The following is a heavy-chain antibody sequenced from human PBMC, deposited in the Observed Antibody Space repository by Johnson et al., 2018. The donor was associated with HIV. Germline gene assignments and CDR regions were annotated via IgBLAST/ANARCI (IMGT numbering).Heavy chain of an antibody. J-gene: IGHJ3*01. V-gene: IGHV3-66*01. D-gene: IGHD3-3*01. Sequence: VLLVESGGGLVQPGGSLRLSCAASGFTVSSNYMSWVRQAPGKGLEWVSFIYDGGTTYYADSVTGRFTISRDNSKNTLYLQMNSLKSKDTAMYYCATERGVSEWLRRPFDAFDVWGQGTMVTVSS. CDR3: ATERGVSEWLRRPFDAFDV. CDR1: GFTVSSNY. CDR2: IYDGGTT.